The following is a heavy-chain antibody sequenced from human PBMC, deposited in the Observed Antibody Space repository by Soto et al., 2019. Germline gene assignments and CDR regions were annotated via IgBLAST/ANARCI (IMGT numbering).Heavy chain of an antibody. V-gene: IGHV1-8*01. CDR2: INPNTGYT. D-gene: IGHD3-16*02. J-gene: IGHJ4*02. Sequence: GASVKVSCKASGYTFTRYDINWVRQDTGQGLEWMGWINPNTGYTDYAQKFQDRVTMTGNTSITTAYMELSSLRSEDTAVYYCVRGRVMITFGVVIVIDYWGQGSPVTSPQ. CDR1: GYTFTRYD. CDR3: VRGRVMITFGVVIVIDY.